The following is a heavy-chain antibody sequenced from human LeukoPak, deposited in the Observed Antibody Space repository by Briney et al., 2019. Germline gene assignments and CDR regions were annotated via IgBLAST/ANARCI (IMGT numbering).Heavy chain of an antibody. CDR3: ARSSSGHYNVVDY. Sequence: PGGSLRLSCAASGFTFSDYYMSWIRQAPGKGLEWLSYISTSSTYTNYVDSVKGRFTISRDNAKNSLYLQMNSLRAEDTAVYYCARSSSGHYNVVDYWGQGTLVTVSS. CDR1: GFTFSDYY. V-gene: IGHV3-11*06. J-gene: IGHJ4*02. CDR2: ISTSSTYT. D-gene: IGHD3-22*01.